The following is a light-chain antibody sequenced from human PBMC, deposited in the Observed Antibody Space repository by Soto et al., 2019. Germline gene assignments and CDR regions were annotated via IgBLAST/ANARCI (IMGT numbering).Light chain of an antibody. CDR2: DAS. CDR1: QGISGQ. Sequence: QSPSTLSAFAGDRVTVTCRASQGISGQLAWYQQRPGKAPKLLITDASNLNAGVPSRFSGSGSGTEFTLTISSLQPDDIATYYCQHYNAYPGTFGGATNVDI. J-gene: IGKJ4*01. V-gene: IGKV1-5*01. CDR3: QHYNAYPGT.